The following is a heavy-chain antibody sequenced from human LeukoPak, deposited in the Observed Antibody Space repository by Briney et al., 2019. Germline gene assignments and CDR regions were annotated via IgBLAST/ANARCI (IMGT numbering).Heavy chain of an antibody. CDR1: GFTFSSSW. J-gene: IGHJ4*02. CDR3: VRGVDY. Sequence: GGSLRLSCAASGFTFSSSWMSWVRQAPGKGLEWVANINQDGSGKYYLDSLRGRFTISRDNAKNSLYLQVNSLRAEDTAVYYCVRGVDYWGQGILVTVSS. CDR2: INQDGSGK. V-gene: IGHV3-7*04.